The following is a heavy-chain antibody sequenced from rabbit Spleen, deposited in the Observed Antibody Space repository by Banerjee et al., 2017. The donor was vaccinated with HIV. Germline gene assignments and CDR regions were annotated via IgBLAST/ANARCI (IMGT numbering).Heavy chain of an antibody. V-gene: IGHV1S40*01. CDR3: AREEGTTYYYDWRLGL. Sequence: QSLEESGGDLVKPGASLTLTCTASGFSFSGYWMCWVRQAPGKGPEWIACMSDKQRSTDYANWAKGRFTMSKTSSTTVTLQMTSLTAADTATYFCAREEGTTYYYDWRLGLWGPGTSSPS. D-gene: IGHD8-1*01. CDR2: MSDKQRST. J-gene: IGHJ4*01. CDR1: GFSFSGYW.